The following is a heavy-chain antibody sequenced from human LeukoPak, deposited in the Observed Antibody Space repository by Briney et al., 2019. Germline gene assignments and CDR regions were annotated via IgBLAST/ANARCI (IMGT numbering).Heavy chain of an antibody. D-gene: IGHD6-13*01. Sequence: GGSLRLSCAASGFTFSTYAMHWVRQAPGKGLEWVAVISFDANNKYYADSVRGRFTISRDNSKNTLYLQMNSLRAEDTAVYYCARPDYTSSWARFDPWGQGTLVTVSS. V-gene: IGHV3-30*04. J-gene: IGHJ5*02. CDR2: ISFDANNK. CDR3: ARPDYTSSWARFDP. CDR1: GFTFSTYA.